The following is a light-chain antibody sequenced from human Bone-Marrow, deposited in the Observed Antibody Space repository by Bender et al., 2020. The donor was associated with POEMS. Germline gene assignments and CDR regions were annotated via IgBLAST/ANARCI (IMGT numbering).Light chain of an antibody. Sequence: QSALTQPASVSGSPGQSITIPCTGTSSDVGTYNPVSWYQHHPGKAPKLMIYEGRKRPSGVSNRFSGSKSGNTASLTISVLQAEDEADYYCSSYVSSSTSFYVFGTGTKVTVL. V-gene: IGLV2-23*01. CDR1: SSDVGTYNP. CDR2: EGR. J-gene: IGLJ1*01. CDR3: SSYVSSSTSFYV.